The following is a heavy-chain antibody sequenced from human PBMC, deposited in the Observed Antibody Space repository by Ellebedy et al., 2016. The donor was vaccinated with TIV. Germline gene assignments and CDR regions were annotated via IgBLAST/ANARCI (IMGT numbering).Heavy chain of an antibody. J-gene: IGHJ5*02. CDR2: INPSGGST. D-gene: IGHD2-2*01. V-gene: IGHV1-46*01. Sequence: ASVKVSCKASGYTFSGYYVHWVRQAPGQGLEWMGIINPSGGSTSYAQKFQGRVTMTRDTSTSTVYMELSSLRSEDTAVYYCAREGYCISTSCFDWFDPWGQGTLVTVSS. CDR1: GYTFSGYY. CDR3: AREGYCISTSCFDWFDP.